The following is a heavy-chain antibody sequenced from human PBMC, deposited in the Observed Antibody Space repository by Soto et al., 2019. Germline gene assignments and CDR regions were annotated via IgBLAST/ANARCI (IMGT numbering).Heavy chain of an antibody. CDR2: MNHSGST. CDR1: CGSFSGYY. CDR3: ARVTGRYYYGMDV. J-gene: IGHJ6*02. Sequence: QVQLQQWGAGLLKPSETLSLTCAVYCGSFSGYYWSWIRQPPGKGLEWMGEMNHSGSTNYNPSLKSRVTISVDTSKNRFSLKRSSVTAADTAVYYCARVTGRYYYGMDVWGQGTTVTVSS. V-gene: IGHV4-34*01.